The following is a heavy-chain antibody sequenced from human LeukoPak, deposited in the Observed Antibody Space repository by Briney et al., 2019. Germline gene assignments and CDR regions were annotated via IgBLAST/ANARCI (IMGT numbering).Heavy chain of an antibody. Sequence: GESLKISCKGSGCSFTRYWIGWVRQMPGKGREGMGIIYPGDSDTRSSPSFQGQVTISADKFISTAYLQWSRLTASDTAMYYCARRSRYDSSGKADYWGQGTLVPVSS. CDR2: IYPGDSDT. CDR1: GCSFTRYW. J-gene: IGHJ4*02. CDR3: ARRSRYDSSGKADY. D-gene: IGHD3-22*01. V-gene: IGHV5-51*01.